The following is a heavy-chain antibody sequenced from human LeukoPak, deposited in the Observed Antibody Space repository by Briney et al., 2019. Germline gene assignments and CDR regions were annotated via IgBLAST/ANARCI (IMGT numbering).Heavy chain of an antibody. D-gene: IGHD6-13*01. CDR3: AKDKFGGDQQLVRGYDY. CDR2: ISGSGGST. J-gene: IGHJ4*02. Sequence: GGSLRLSCAASGFTFSSYAMSWVRQAPGKGLEWVSAISGSGGSTYYAGSVKGRFIISRENAKNSLYLQMNSLRAEDTALYYCAKDKFGGDQQLVRGYDYWGQGTLVTVSS. V-gene: IGHV3-23*01. CDR1: GFTFSSYA.